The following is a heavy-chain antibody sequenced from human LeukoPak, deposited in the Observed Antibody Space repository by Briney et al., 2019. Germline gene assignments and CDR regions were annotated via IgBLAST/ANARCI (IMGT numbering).Heavy chain of an antibody. Sequence: SETLSLTCTVSGGSVSNDNHCWSWIRQPPGKGLEWIGYVNYSGSTKYNPSLKSRVSISADMSRSQVSLKLSSVTAADTAVYYCARDRGGFTYGEYYFDYWGQGSLVTVSS. V-gene: IGHV4-61*01. CDR1: GGSVSNDNHC. J-gene: IGHJ4*02. D-gene: IGHD2-15*01. CDR2: VNYSGST. CDR3: ARDRGGFTYGEYYFDY.